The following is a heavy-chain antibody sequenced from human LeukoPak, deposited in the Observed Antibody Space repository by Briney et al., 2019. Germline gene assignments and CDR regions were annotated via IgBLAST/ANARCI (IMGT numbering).Heavy chain of an antibody. CDR1: GGPIGSYY. CDR3: ARHVAVTVFDY. Sequence: SETLSLTCSVSGGPIGSYYWSWIRQPPGKGLEWIGYIYYDGTAKYNPSLKSRFAISVDTSKKQFSLNLSSVTASDTAVYYCARHVAVTVFDYWGQGTLVTVSS. D-gene: IGHD4-11*01. CDR2: IYYDGTA. V-gene: IGHV4-59*08. J-gene: IGHJ4*02.